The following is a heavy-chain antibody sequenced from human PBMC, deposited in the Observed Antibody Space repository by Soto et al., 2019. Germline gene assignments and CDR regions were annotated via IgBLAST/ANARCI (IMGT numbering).Heavy chain of an antibody. CDR2: FNPEDGEP. D-gene: IGHD4-17*01. CDR3: AVSTVTQHVALDI. J-gene: IGHJ3*02. V-gene: IGHV1-24*01. CDR1: GNTLTEVS. Sequence: GASVKVSCKVSGNTLTEVSIHWVRQAPGKGLQWMGDFNPEDGEPFYAQKFRGRITVTEDTSTNTAYMDLSSLRSDDTAVYYCAVSTVTQHVALDIWGQGTMVTVSS.